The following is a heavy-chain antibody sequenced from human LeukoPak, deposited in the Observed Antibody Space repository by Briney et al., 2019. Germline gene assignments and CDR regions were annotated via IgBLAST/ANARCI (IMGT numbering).Heavy chain of an antibody. CDR2: MNPNSGNT. CDR1: GYTFTSYY. V-gene: IGHV1-8*03. Sequence: ASVKVSCKASGYTFTSYYMHWVRQAPGQGLEWMGWMNPNSGNTGYTQKFQGRVTITRNTSITTAYMELSSLRSEDTAVYYCARGRTGTTREMDVWGRGTTVTVSS. CDR3: ARGRTGTTREMDV. D-gene: IGHD4-17*01. J-gene: IGHJ6*04.